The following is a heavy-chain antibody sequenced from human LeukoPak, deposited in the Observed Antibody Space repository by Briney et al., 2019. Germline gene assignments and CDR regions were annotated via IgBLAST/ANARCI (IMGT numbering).Heavy chain of an antibody. CDR2: LYHIGST. CDR1: GYSISRGYY. V-gene: IGHV4-38-2*01. J-gene: IGHJ4*02. Sequence: SETLSLTCGVSGYSISRGYYLAWIRQPPGKGLEWLGTLYHIGSTYYTPSLGSRVTISVDTSKNEFSLNLKSVTAADTAVYYCARAGWIITSGIDYWGQGALVTVSS. CDR3: ARAGWIITSGIDY. D-gene: IGHD3-10*01.